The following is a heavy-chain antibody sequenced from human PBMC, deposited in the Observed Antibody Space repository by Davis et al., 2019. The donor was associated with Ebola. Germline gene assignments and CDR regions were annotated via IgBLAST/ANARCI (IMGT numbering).Heavy chain of an antibody. J-gene: IGHJ4*02. CDR3: ARGISGSSGWYGAHYFDY. Sequence: GGSLRLSCAASGFTSSSYAMHCVRQAPGTGLEWVAVISYDGSNKYYADSVKGRFTISRDNSKNTLYLQMGSLRAEDMAVYYCARGISGSSGWYGAHYFDYWGQGTLVTVSS. CDR2: ISYDGSNK. CDR1: GFTSSSYA. V-gene: IGHV3-30*14. D-gene: IGHD6-19*01.